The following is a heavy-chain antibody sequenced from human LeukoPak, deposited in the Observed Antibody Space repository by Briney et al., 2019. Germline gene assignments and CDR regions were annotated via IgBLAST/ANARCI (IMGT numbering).Heavy chain of an antibody. CDR3: ARGGTTPYYFDD. V-gene: IGHV4-4*07. Sequence: PSETLSLTCTVSGGSITSYYWSWIRQPAGKGLEWIGRIYSNENTNYNPSLKSRVTMSVDTSKNQFSLKLSSVTAADTALYYCARGGTTPYYFDDWGQGTLVTVSS. CDR1: GGSITSYY. J-gene: IGHJ4*02. CDR2: IYSNENT. D-gene: IGHD2-15*01.